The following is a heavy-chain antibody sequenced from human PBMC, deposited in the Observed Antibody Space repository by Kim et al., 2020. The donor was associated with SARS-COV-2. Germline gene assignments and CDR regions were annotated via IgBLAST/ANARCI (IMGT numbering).Heavy chain of an antibody. CDR3: ARGFDGDYGYFDY. J-gene: IGHJ4*02. V-gene: IGHV5-51*01. Sequence: RPSFQGQVTISADKSISTAYLQWSSLKASDTAMYYCARGFDGDYGYFDYWGQGTLVTVSS. D-gene: IGHD4-17*01.